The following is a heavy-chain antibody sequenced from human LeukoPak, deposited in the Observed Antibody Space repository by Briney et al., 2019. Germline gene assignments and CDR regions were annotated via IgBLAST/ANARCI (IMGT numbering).Heavy chain of an antibody. Sequence: SETLSLTCTVSGGSISSYYWSWIRQPPGKGLEWIGYIYYSGSTNYNPSLKSRVTISVDTSKNQFSLKLSSVTAADTAVYCCARHQHYYDSSGYPYYFDYWGQGTLVTVSS. D-gene: IGHD3-22*01. CDR2: IYYSGST. CDR1: GGSISSYY. CDR3: ARHQHYYDSSGYPYYFDY. V-gene: IGHV4-59*08. J-gene: IGHJ4*02.